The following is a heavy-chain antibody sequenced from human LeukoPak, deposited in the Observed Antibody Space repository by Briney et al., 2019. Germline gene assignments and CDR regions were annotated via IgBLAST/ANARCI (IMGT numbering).Heavy chain of an antibody. D-gene: IGHD2-21*02. CDR1: GYVFINYY. J-gene: IGHJ5*02. CDR2: INPKSGAT. V-gene: IGHV1-2*02. Sequence: GASVKVSCKTSGYVFINYYIHWVRLAPGQGLQWMGWINPKSGATIYAQSFQGRVALTTDTSISTAFMELSNLRPDDTAIYFCARSVTYNWFDPWGQGTRVTVSS. CDR3: ARSVTYNWFDP.